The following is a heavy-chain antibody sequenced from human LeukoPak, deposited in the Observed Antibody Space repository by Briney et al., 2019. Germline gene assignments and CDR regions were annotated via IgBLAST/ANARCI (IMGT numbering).Heavy chain of an antibody. CDR3: AKTGGIAARGGWYFDY. V-gene: IGHV3-23*01. Sequence: PGGSLRLSCAASGFTFSSYAMSWVRQAPDKGLEWVSAISGSGDSTNYADSVKGRFTISRDTSKNTLYLQMNSLRAEDTAAYYCAKTGGIAARGGWYFDYWGQGTLVTVSS. J-gene: IGHJ4*02. D-gene: IGHD6-6*01. CDR1: GFTFSSYA. CDR2: ISGSGDST.